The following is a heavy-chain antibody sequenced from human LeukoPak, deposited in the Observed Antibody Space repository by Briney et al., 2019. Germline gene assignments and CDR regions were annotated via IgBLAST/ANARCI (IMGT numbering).Heavy chain of an antibody. CDR1: GYTFTIYG. J-gene: IGHJ6*02. Sequence: ASVKVSCKASGYTFTIYGISWVRQAPGQGLEWMGGIIPIFGTANYAQKFQGRVTITADESTSTAYMELSSLRSEDTAVYYCARGPSSTYYYYGMDVWGQGTTVTVSS. V-gene: IGHV1-69*13. CDR3: ARGPSSTYYYYGMDV. CDR2: IIPIFGTA. D-gene: IGHD6-6*01.